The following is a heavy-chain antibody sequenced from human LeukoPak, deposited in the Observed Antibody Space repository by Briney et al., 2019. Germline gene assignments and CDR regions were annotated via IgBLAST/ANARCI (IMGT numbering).Heavy chain of an antibody. CDR3: XSAAYDSNGYTANHDY. V-gene: IGHV3-21*01. J-gene: IGHJ4*02. Sequence: PGGSLRLSCVASGFTFCSYSMNWVRQAPGKGLEWVSSISSSSSYIYYADSVKGRFTISRDNAKNSLYLQMNSLRAEDTAVYYCXSAAYDSNGYTANHDYWGQGTLVTVSS. CDR2: ISSSSSYI. D-gene: IGHD3-22*01. CDR1: GFTFCSYS.